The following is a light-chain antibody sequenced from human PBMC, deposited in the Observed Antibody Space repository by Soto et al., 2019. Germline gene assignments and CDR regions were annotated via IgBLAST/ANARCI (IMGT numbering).Light chain of an antibody. Sequence: QSALTQPASVSGSPGQSITISCTGTSSDVGGYNYVSWYQQHPGKAPKLMIYEVSNRPSGVSSRFSGSTSGNTASLTISGLQAEDEADHYCSSYTSSSTVVFGGGTKLTVL. J-gene: IGLJ2*01. V-gene: IGLV2-14*01. CDR2: EVS. CDR1: SSDVGGYNY. CDR3: SSYTSSSTVV.